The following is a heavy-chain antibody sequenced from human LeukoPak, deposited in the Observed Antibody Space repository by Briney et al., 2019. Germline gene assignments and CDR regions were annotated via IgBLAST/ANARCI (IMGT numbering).Heavy chain of an antibody. CDR2: INPNSGGT. D-gene: IGHD2-21*02. CDR3: ARGVYCGGDCYPGGNAFDI. CDR1: GYTFTGYY. J-gene: IGHJ3*02. V-gene: IGHV1-2*06. Sequence: ASVKVSCKASGYTFTGYYMHWVRQAPGQGLEWVGRINPNSGGTNYAQKFQGRVTMTRDTSISTAYMELSRLRSDDTAVYYCARGVYCGGDCYPGGNAFDIWGQGTMVTVSS.